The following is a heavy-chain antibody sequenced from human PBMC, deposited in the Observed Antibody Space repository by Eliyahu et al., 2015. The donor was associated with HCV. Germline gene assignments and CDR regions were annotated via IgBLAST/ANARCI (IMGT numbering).Heavy chain of an antibody. CDR3: ARHDGPLGCEYYDFWSGYYNREGACYNWFDP. CDR2: ST. D-gene: IGHD3-3*01. J-gene: IGHJ5*02. V-gene: IGHV4-39*01. Sequence: STYYNPSLKSRVTISVDTSKNQFSLKLSSVTAADTAVYYCARHDGPLGCEYYDFWSGYYNREGACYNWFDPWGQGTLVTVSS.